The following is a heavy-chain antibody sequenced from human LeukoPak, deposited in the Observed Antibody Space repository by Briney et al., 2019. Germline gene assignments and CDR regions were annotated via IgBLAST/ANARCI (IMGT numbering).Heavy chain of an antibody. J-gene: IGHJ4*02. V-gene: IGHV4-39*01. D-gene: IGHD1-26*01. Sequence: SETLSLTCTVSGDSISSSSYYWGWIRQPPGKGLEWIGSIYYSGSTYYNPSLKSRVTISVDTSKNQFSLKLSSVTAADTAVYYCARLVGGRDYWGQGTLVTVSS. CDR1: GDSISSSSYY. CDR2: IYYSGST. CDR3: ARLVGGRDY.